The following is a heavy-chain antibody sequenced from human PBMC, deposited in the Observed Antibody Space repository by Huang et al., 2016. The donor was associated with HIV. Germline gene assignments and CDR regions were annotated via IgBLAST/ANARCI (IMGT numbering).Heavy chain of an antibody. CDR3: ARGSLEYSVSSSLDY. CDR2: LMPVFDSP. CDR1: GGPLRSYS. D-gene: IGHD4-4*01. Sequence: QVQLLQSGAAVKKPGSSVKVSCKASGGPLRSYSIAWVRQAPGQGLEWMASLMPVFDSPNYAQKLQGRVRVTADESTSTVYMELRDLRPDDTAVYFCARGSLEYSVSSSLDYWGQGTHVTVSS. J-gene: IGHJ4*02. V-gene: IGHV1-69*13.